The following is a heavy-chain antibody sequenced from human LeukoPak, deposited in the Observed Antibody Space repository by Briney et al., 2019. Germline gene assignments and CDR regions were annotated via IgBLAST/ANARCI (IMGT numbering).Heavy chain of an antibody. CDR3: AKGSVAGTTNYYFDY. Sequence: GGSLRLSCAASGFTFDDYAMHWVRQAPGKGLEWVSGISWNSGSIGYADSVKGRFTISRDNAKNSLYLQMNSLRAEGTALYYCAKGSVAGTTNYYFDYWGQGTLVTVSS. CDR1: GFTFDDYA. V-gene: IGHV3-9*01. D-gene: IGHD6-19*01. CDR2: ISWNSGSI. J-gene: IGHJ4*02.